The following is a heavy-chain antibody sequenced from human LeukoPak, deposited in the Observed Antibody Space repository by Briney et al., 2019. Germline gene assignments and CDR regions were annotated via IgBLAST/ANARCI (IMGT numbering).Heavy chain of an antibody. CDR2: ISAYNGNT. Sequence: ASVKVSCKASGYTFSTYDISWVRQAPGQGLEWIAWISAYNGNTKFAQRLQGRVTMTTDTSTSTAYMELRGLRSDDTAVYYCARARAAAVDFDYWGQGTLVTVSS. J-gene: IGHJ4*02. V-gene: IGHV1-18*01. D-gene: IGHD6-13*01. CDR3: ARARAAAVDFDY. CDR1: GYTFSTYD.